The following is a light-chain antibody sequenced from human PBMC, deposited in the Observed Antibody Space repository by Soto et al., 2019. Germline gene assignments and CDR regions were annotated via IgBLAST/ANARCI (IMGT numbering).Light chain of an antibody. Sequence: EVVLTQSPATLSLSPGERATLSCRASENVRTFVDWYQQKPGQAPRLLIYGASNRATGIPARFSGSGSGTDFTLTISNLAPEDFAVYYYQQHSHWPPWTFGQGTRVEIQ. V-gene: IGKV3-11*01. CDR2: GAS. CDR1: ENVRTF. CDR3: QQHSHWPPWT. J-gene: IGKJ1*01.